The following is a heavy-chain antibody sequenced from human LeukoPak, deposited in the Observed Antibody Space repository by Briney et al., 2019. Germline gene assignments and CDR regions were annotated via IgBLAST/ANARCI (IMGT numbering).Heavy chain of an antibody. CDR1: GFTFSSFG. D-gene: IGHD2-21*01. CDR2: IRYDGTDK. Sequence: PVGSLRLSCAASGFTFSSFGKHWVRQAPGKGLEWMAFIRYDGTDKYYADSVKGRFTISRHNSKNTLYLQMNSLRPEDTAVYYCAPRVVVITAPFDYWGQGTLVTVSS. CDR3: APRVVVITAPFDY. J-gene: IGHJ4*02. V-gene: IGHV3-30*02.